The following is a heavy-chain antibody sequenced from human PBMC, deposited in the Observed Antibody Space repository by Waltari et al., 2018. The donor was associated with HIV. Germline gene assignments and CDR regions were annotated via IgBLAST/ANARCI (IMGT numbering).Heavy chain of an antibody. CDR2: IYYSGST. Sequence: LQLQESGPGLVKPSETLSLTCTVSGGSISSSSYYWGWIRQPPGKGLEWLGSIYYSGSTYYNPSLKSRVTISVDTSKNQFSLKLSSVTAADTAVYYCARFSSILGYCSGGSCYLDYWGQGTLVTVSS. CDR1: GGSISSSSYY. D-gene: IGHD2-15*01. J-gene: IGHJ4*02. CDR3: ARFSSILGYCSGGSCYLDY. V-gene: IGHV4-39*01.